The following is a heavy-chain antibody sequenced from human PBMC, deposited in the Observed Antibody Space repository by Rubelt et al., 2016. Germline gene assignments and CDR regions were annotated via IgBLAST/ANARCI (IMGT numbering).Heavy chain of an antibody. CDR1: GYTFTNFG. V-gene: IGHV1-18*01. Sequence: QVQLVQSGAEVKKPGASVKVSCKASGYTFTNFGVNWVRQAPGQGLEWMGWISASHGHTNYAQKLQGRVTLTADTATRTAYMELRSLRSDDTAVYFCARDRASVISSGSYFDYWGQGTLVAVSS. CDR3: ARDRASVISSGSYFDY. CDR2: ISASHGHT. J-gene: IGHJ4*02. D-gene: IGHD1-26*01.